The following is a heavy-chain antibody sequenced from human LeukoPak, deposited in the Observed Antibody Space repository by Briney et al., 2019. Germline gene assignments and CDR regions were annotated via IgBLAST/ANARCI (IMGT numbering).Heavy chain of an antibody. D-gene: IGHD6-13*01. CDR3: AKTRPLDSSSWSHGDY. J-gene: IGHJ4*02. Sequence: GGSLRLSCAASGFTFSSYAMSWVRQAPGKGLERVSAISGSGGSTYYADSVKGRFTISRDNSKNTLYLQMNSLRAEDTAVYYCAKTRPLDSSSWSHGDYWGQGTLVTVFS. CDR1: GFTFSSYA. V-gene: IGHV3-23*01. CDR2: ISGSGGST.